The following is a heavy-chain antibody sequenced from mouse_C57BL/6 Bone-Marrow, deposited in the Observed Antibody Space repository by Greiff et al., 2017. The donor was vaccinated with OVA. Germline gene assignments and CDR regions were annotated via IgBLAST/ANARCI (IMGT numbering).Heavy chain of an antibody. Sequence: EVQRVESGPELVKPGDSVKISCKASGYSFTGYFMNWVMQSHGKSLEWIGRINPYNGDTFYNQKFKGKATLTVDKSSSTAHMELRSLTSEDSAVYYCARPYYYGSSTYAMDYWGQGTSVTVSS. J-gene: IGHJ4*01. CDR1: GYSFTGYF. D-gene: IGHD1-1*01. V-gene: IGHV1-20*01. CDR3: ARPYYYGSSTYAMDY. CDR2: INPYNGDT.